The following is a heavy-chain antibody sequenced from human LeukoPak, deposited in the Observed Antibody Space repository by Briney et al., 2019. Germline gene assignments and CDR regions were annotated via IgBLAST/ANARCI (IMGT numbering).Heavy chain of an antibody. CDR2: ISGSGGST. J-gene: IGHJ4*02. CDR1: GFTFSSYA. Sequence: GGSLRLSCAASGFTFSSYAMSWVRQAPGKGLEWVSTISGSGGSTYYADSVKGRFTISRDNSKNTLYLQMNSLRAEDTAVYYCAKAEYCSSISCYSSRVDYWDQGTLVTVSS. V-gene: IGHV3-23*01. D-gene: IGHD2-2*01. CDR3: AKAEYCSSISCYSSRVDY.